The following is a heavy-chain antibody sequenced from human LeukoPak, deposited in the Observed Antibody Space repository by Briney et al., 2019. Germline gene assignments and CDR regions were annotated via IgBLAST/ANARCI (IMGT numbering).Heavy chain of an antibody. CDR1: GGSISRYY. J-gene: IGHJ2*01. CDR3: AIRSCTNGVCSGNHYWYFDL. Sequence: SETLSLTCTVSGGSISRYYWTWIRQPPGKGLEWIGYIYNSGSTNYNPSLKSRVTISVDTSKNQFSLKLSSVTAADTAVYYCAIRSCTNGVCSGNHYWYFDLWGRGTLVTVSS. D-gene: IGHD2-8*01. CDR2: IYNSGST. V-gene: IGHV4-59*01.